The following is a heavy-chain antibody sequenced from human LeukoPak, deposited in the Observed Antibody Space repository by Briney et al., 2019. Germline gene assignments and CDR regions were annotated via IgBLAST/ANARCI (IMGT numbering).Heavy chain of an antibody. CDR1: GGSFSGYY. CDR3: ARGMDTAMATGVFFDY. J-gene: IGHJ4*02. Sequence: SETLSLTCAVYGGSFSGYYWSWIRQPPGKGLEGIGEINHSGSTNYNPSLTSRVTISVDTSKNQFSLKLSSVTAADTAVYYCARGMDTAMATGVFFDYWGQGTLVTVSS. D-gene: IGHD5-18*01. CDR2: INHSGST. V-gene: IGHV4-34*01.